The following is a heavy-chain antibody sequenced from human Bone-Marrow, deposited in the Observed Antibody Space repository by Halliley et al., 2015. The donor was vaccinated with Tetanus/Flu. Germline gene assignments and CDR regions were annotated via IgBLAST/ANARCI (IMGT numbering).Heavy chain of an antibody. J-gene: IGHJ6*02. CDR2: VYFSGST. Sequence: TLSLTCTVSGGSVSSGTFYWNWICQSPGKGLEWLGYVYFSGSTNYNPSLKSRVTVSVDTANNQFSLSLKSVTPADTAVYYCARAYGVWPFIGYNGLDDWGQGTAVSVSS. V-gene: IGHV4-61*01. CDR3: ARAYGVWPFIGYNGLDD. D-gene: IGHD2-8*01. CDR1: GGSVSSGTFY.